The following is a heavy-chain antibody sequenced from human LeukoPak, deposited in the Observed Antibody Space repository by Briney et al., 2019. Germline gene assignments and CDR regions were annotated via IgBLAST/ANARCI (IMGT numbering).Heavy chain of an antibody. V-gene: IGHV1-69*13. CDR1: GGTFSSYA. CDR2: IIPIFGTA. Sequence: GASVKVSCNASGGTFSSYAISWVRQAPGQGLEWMGGIIPIFGTANYAQKFQGRVTITADESTSTAYMELSSLRSEDTAVYYCARGITGRCFDYWGQGTLVTVSS. J-gene: IGHJ4*02. D-gene: IGHD1-20*01. CDR3: ARGITGRCFDY.